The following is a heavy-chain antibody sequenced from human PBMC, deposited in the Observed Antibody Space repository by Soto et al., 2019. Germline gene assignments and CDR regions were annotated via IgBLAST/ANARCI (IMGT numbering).Heavy chain of an antibody. J-gene: IGHJ4*02. CDR2: INAGNGNT. Sequence: QVQLVQSGAEVKKPGASVKVSCKASGYTFTSYAMHWVRQAHGQRLEWMGWINAGNGNTKYSQKFQGRVTITRDTTASTAKMELSSLRSEDTAVYYCARGTLDVIISAAGTSFFDYWGQGTLVTVSS. CDR3: ARGTLDVIISAAGTSFFDY. V-gene: IGHV1-3*01. D-gene: IGHD6-13*01. CDR1: GYTFTSYA.